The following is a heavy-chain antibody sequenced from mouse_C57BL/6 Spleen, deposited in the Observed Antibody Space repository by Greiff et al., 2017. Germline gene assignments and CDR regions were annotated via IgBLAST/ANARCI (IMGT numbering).Heavy chain of an antibody. Sequence: QVHVKQPGAELVRPGSSVKLSCKASGYTFTSYWMDWVKQRPGQGLEWIGNIYPSDSETHYNQKFKDKATLTVDKSSSTAYMQLSSLTSEDSAVYYCARERGNTWFAYWGQGTLVTVSA. J-gene: IGHJ3*01. CDR2: IYPSDSET. V-gene: IGHV1-61*01. CDR3: ARERGNTWFAY. CDR1: GYTFTSYW.